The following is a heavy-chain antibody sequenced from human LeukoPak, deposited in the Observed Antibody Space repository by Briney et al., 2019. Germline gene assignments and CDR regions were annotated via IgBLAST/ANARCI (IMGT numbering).Heavy chain of an antibody. V-gene: IGHV1-18*01. J-gene: IGHJ4*02. Sequence: GASVKLSCKASGYTFTSKGISWGRQAPGKGVEWMGWISAYNGNTNYAQELPGRVTLTTDTSTSTAYMDLTSLRSDDTAVYDCARDSADYWGQGTLVTVSS. CDR1: GYTFTSKG. CDR3: ARDSADY. CDR2: ISAYNGNT.